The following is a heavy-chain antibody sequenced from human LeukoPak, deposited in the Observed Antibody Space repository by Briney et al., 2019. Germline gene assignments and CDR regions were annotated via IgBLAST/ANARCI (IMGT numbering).Heavy chain of an antibody. J-gene: IGHJ6*03. V-gene: IGHV5-51*01. CDR1: GSSFTSYW. CDR2: IYPGDSDT. D-gene: IGHD1-26*01. CDR3: ARHGGSYYYYYMDV. Sequence: PGGSLRLSCKGSGSSFTSYWIVWVRQTSGRGLEWMGIIYPGDSDTRYSPSFQGQVTISADKSISTAYLQWSSLKASDTAMYYCARHGGSYYYYYMDVWGKGTTVTVSS.